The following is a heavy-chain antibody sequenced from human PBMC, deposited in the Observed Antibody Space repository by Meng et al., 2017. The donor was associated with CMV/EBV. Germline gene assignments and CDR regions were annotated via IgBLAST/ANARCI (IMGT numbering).Heavy chain of an antibody. CDR3: AKGFDP. CDR2: IRYDGSNK. CDR1: GFTFSNAW. Sequence: GESLKISCAASGFTFSNAWMSWVRQAPGKGLEWVAFIRYDGSNKYYADSVKGRFTISRDNSKNTLYLQMNSLRAEDTAVYYCAKGFDPWGQGTLVTVSS. V-gene: IGHV3-30*02. J-gene: IGHJ5*02.